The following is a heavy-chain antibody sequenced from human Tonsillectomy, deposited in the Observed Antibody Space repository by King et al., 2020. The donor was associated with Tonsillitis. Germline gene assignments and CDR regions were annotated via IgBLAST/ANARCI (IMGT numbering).Heavy chain of an antibody. D-gene: IGHD4-17*01. J-gene: IGHJ4*02. CDR3: ARNRDYGDYVDF. CDR2: IYHSGPT. CDR1: GDSLTSGGYF. V-gene: IGHV4-31*03. Sequence: HVQLQESGPGLVRPSQTLSLICSVSGDSLTSGGYFWGWIRHHPDKGLEWIGSIYHSGPTYHTPSLRSRLFMSVDTSTNQFSLRLTSVTAADTAVYYCARNRDYGDYVDFWGQGTLVAVSS.